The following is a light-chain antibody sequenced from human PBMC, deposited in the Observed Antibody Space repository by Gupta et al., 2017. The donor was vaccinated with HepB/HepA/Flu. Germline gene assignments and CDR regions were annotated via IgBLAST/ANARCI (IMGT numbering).Light chain of an antibody. Sequence: VGDRVTITCRASQSISSYLNWYQQKPGKAPKLLIYAASSLQSGVPSRFSGSGSGTDFTLTISSLQPEDFATYYCQQSYSTPRNFGQGTKLEIK. J-gene: IGKJ2*02. CDR1: QSISSY. CDR3: QQSYSTPRN. CDR2: AAS. V-gene: IGKV1-39*01.